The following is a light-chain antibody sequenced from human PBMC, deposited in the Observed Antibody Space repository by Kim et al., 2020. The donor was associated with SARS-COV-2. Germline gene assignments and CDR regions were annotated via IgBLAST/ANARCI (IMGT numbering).Light chain of an antibody. J-gene: IGLJ2*01. CDR1: SSDVGGYNY. CDR3: CSYAGSYIWV. V-gene: IGLV2-11*03. CDR2: DVT. Sequence: GQSVTISYSRTSSDVGGYNYVSWYQQHPGKAPKLMIYDVTKRPSGVPDRFSGSKSGNTASLTISGLQPEDEGDYYCCSYAGSYIWVFGGGTQLTVL.